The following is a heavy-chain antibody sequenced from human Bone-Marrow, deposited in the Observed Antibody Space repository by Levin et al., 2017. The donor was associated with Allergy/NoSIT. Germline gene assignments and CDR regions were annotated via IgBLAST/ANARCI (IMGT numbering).Heavy chain of an antibody. CDR3: ATDSGSGWTYYYYYYYMDV. J-gene: IGHJ6*03. CDR2: INPNSGGT. V-gene: IGHV1-2*06. CDR1: GYTFTGYY. D-gene: IGHD6-19*01. Sequence: PLASVKVSCKASGYTFTGYYMHWVRQAPGQGLEWMGRINPNSGGTNYAQKFQGRVTMTRDTSISTAYMELSRLRSDDTAVYYCATDSGSGWTYYYYYYYMDVWGKGTTVTVSS.